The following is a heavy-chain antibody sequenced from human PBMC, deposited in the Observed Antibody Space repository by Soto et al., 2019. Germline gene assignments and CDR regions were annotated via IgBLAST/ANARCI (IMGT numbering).Heavy chain of an antibody. V-gene: IGHV4-34*01. Sequence: KSSETLSLTCAVYGGSFSGYYWSWIRQPPGKGLEWIGEINHSGSTNYNPSLKSRVTISVDTSKNQFSLKLSSVTAADTAVYYCARGKALTYYDFWSGYQTFDYWGQGTLVTVSS. CDR3: ARGKALTYYDFWSGYQTFDY. J-gene: IGHJ4*02. CDR1: GGSFSGYY. CDR2: INHSGST. D-gene: IGHD3-3*01.